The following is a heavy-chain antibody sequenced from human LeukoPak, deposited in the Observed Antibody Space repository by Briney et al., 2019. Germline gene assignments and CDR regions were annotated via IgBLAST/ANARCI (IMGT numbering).Heavy chain of an antibody. Sequence: GGSLRLSCVASGFTFSSYTIHWVRQAPGKGLEWVAVISYDGSNKYYADSVKGRFTISRDNSKNALYLQMNSLRAEDTAIYYCAKDYADIVVVPDAILDYWGQGTLVTVSS. V-gene: IGHV3-30*04. CDR1: GFTFSSYT. CDR2: ISYDGSNK. CDR3: AKDYADIVVVPDAILDY. J-gene: IGHJ4*02. D-gene: IGHD2-2*01.